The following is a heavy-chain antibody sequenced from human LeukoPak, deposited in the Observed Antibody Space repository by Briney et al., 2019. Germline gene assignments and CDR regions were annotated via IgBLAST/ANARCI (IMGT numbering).Heavy chain of an antibody. CDR2: IYYSGST. CDR1: GGSFSGYY. J-gene: IGHJ4*02. Sequence: SETLSLTCAVYGGSFSGYYWSWIRQPPGKGLEWIGSIYYSGSTYYNPSLKSRVTISVDTSKNQFSLKLSSVTAADTAVYYCERQGYWGQGTLVTVSS. V-gene: IGHV4-34*01. CDR3: ERQGY.